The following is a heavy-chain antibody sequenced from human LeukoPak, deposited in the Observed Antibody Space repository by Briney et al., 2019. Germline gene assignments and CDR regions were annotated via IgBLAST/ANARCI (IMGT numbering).Heavy chain of an antibody. D-gene: IGHD3-3*01. J-gene: IGHJ4*02. CDR2: INTDGSST. CDR3: TRPSRVLRGYFDY. Sequence: PGRSLRLSCAASGFTFSSYWMHWVRQAPGKGLVWVSRINTDGSSTNYADSVKGRFTISRDNAKNTLYLQMNSLKTEDTAVYYCTRPSRVLRGYFDYWGQGTLVTVSS. V-gene: IGHV3-74*01. CDR1: GFTFSSYW.